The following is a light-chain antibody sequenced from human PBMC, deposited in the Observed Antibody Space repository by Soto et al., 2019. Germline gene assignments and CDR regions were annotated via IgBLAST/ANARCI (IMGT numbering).Light chain of an antibody. Sequence: EIVLAQCPATLSLSPGERVTLSCRASQSIGSYLTWYQHKPGQAPRLLIYDASKRATGIPARFSGSGSGTDFILTISSLEPEDFAVYYCQQRSNWPLTFGGGTKVDIK. CDR3: QQRSNWPLT. V-gene: IGKV3-11*01. CDR2: DAS. CDR1: QSIGSY. J-gene: IGKJ4*01.